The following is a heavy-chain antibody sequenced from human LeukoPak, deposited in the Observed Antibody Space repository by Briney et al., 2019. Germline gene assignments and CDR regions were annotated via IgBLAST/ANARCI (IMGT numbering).Heavy chain of an antibody. V-gene: IGHV3-48*01. D-gene: IGHD3-3*01. J-gene: IGHJ3*02. CDR3: ARGFGAFDI. CDR2: ISSSSSTI. Sequence: PGGSLRLSCAASGFTLSSYSMNWVRQAPGKGLEWVSYISSSSSTIYCADSVKGRFTISRDNAKNSLYLQMNSLRAEDTAVYYCARGFGAFDIWGQGTMVTVSS. CDR1: GFTLSSYS.